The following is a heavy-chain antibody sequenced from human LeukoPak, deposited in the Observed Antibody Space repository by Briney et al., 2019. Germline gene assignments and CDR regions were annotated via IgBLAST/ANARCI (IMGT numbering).Heavy chain of an antibody. CDR1: GFTFSSYA. D-gene: IGHD2-15*01. Sequence: GGSLRLSCAASGFTFSSYAMIWVRQAPGKGLEWVSAISGSGVSTYYADSVKGRFTISRDNSKNTLYLQMNSLRAEDTAVYYCAKDRSAATDYWGQGTLVTVSS. CDR3: AKDRSAATDY. CDR2: ISGSGVST. J-gene: IGHJ4*02. V-gene: IGHV3-23*01.